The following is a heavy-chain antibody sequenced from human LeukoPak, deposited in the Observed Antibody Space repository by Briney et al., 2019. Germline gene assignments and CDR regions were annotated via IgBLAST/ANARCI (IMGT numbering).Heavy chain of an antibody. CDR3: ARGVLTSVAGTDY. CDR1: GFTFSSYS. CDR2: ISSSSSYI. V-gene: IGHV3-21*01. D-gene: IGHD6-19*01. J-gene: IGHJ4*02. Sequence: PGGSLRLSCAASGFTFSSYSMNWVRQAPGKGLEWVSSISSSSSYIYYADSVKGRFTISRDNAKNSLYLQMNSLRAEDTAVYYCARGVLTSVAGTDYWGQGTLVTVSS.